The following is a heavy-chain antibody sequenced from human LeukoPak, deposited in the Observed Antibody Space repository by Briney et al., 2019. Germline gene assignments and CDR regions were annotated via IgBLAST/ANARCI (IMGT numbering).Heavy chain of an antibody. CDR2: IWYDGSNE. J-gene: IGHJ3*02. CDR1: GFTFSSYG. Sequence: GRSLRLSCAASGFTFSSYGMHWVRQAPGKGLEWVAVIWYDGSNEHYADSVKGRFTISRDNSKNTLYLQMNSLRAEDTAVYYCAIRQDVFNIWGQGTMVTVSS. CDR3: AIRQDVFNI. V-gene: IGHV3-33*01.